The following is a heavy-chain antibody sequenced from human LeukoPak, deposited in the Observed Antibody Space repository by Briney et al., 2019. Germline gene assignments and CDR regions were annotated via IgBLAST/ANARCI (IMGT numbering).Heavy chain of an antibody. V-gene: IGHV4-59*01. CDR1: GGSISGDD. CDR3: ARDTGDTNWIDP. J-gene: IGHJ5*02. Sequence: PSETLSLTCTVSGGSISGDDWSWIRQPPGKGLEWIGYIYYSGSTNYSPSLKSRVTISVDTSKNQFSLKLSSVTAADTAVYYCARDTGDTNWIDPWGQGTLVTVSS. D-gene: IGHD3-16*01. CDR2: IYYSGST.